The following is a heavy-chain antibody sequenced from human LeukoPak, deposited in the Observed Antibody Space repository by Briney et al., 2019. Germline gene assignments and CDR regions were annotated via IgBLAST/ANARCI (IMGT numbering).Heavy chain of an antibody. CDR1: GGSISSSSHY. V-gene: IGHV4-61*01. D-gene: IGHD6-13*01. J-gene: IGHJ6*03. CDR3: AREAAAGGFDDYYYYMDV. CDR2: ISYSGST. Sequence: SETLSLTCTVSGGSISSSSHYWGWIRQAPGKGLEWIGYISYSGSTNYNPSLKSRVTISVDTSKKQFSLTLSSVTAADTAVYYCAREAAAGGFDDYYYYMDVWGKGTTVTISS.